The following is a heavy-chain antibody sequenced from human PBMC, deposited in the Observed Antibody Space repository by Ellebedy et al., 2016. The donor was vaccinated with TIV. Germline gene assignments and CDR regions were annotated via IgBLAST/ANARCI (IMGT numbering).Heavy chain of an antibody. CDR2: INPSGGAT. D-gene: IGHD3-16*01. J-gene: IGHJ4*02. CDR3: ARESGVTTGEGAY. Sequence: AASVKVSCQASGYTFTSYYMHWVRQAPGHGLEWLGKINPSGGATSNAPKFQGRVTMTRDTSTSTVYMELSSLRSEDTAVYYCARESGVTTGEGAYWGQGTPVSVSS. V-gene: IGHV1-46*01. CDR1: GYTFTSYY.